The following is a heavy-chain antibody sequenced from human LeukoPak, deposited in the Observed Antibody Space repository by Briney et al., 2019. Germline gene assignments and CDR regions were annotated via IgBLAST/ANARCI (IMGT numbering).Heavy chain of an antibody. CDR3: ASPPSYSSSWLAFDI. Sequence: PSETLSLTCTVSGGAISTSSYYWGCIRQPPGKGRGWIGSIYYSGSAYYNPSLNSLVTISVDTSKNQFSLKLSSVTAADTAVYYCASPPSYSSSWLAFDIWGQGTMVTVSS. V-gene: IGHV4-39*07. J-gene: IGHJ3*02. CDR1: GGAISTSSYY. CDR2: IYYSGSA. D-gene: IGHD6-13*01.